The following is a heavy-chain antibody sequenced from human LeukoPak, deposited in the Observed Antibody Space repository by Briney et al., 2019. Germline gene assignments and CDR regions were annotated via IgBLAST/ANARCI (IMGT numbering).Heavy chain of an antibody. J-gene: IGHJ4*02. D-gene: IGHD4-17*01. CDR1: GFTFSSYA. V-gene: IGHV3-30-3*01. CDR2: ISYDGSNK. Sequence: GGSLRLSCAASGFTFSSYAMHWVRQAPGKGLEWVAVISYDGSNKYYADSVKGRFTISRDNYKNTLYLQINSLAAEATVVYYSARILGDYTPFDSWGQGTLVTVSS. CDR3: ARILGDYTPFDS.